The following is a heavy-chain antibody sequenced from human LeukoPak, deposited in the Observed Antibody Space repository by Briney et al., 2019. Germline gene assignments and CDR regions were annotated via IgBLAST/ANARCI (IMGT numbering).Heavy chain of an antibody. CDR3: ARQEAAAGNSYYYYYGMDV. CDR1: GYTFTSYA. V-gene: IGHV1-3*01. Sequence: ASVKVSCKASGYTFTSYAMHWVRQAPGQRLEWMGWINAGNGNTKYSQKFQGRVTITRDTSASTAYMELGSLRSEDTAVYYCARQEAAAGNSYYYYYGMDVWGKGTTVTVSS. J-gene: IGHJ6*04. D-gene: IGHD6-13*01. CDR2: INAGNGNT.